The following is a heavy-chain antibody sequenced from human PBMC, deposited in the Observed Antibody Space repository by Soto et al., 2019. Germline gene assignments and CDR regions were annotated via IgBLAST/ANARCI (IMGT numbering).Heavy chain of an antibody. CDR1: GGSFSGYY. V-gene: IGHV4-34*01. CDR3: ARAEVVISRPNNWFDP. J-gene: IGHJ5*02. D-gene: IGHD2-2*01. Sequence: QVQLQQWGAGLLKPSETLSLTCAVYGGSFSGYYWSWIRQPPGKGLEWIGEINHSGSTNYNPSLKSRVTISVDTSKNQFSLKLSSVTAADTAVYYCARAEVVISRPNNWFDPWGQGTLVTFSS. CDR2: INHSGST.